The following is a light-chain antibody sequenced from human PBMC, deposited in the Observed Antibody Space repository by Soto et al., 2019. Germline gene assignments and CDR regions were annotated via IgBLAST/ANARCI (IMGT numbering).Light chain of an antibody. V-gene: IGKV1-39*01. CDR3: QQSYSTPPT. CDR1: QSISSY. Sequence: DIQMTQSPSSLSASVGDRVTITCRASQSISSYLNWYQQKPGKAPKLLIYAASSLQSGVPSRFSGSGSRTDFTLTISSLRPEDFATYYCQQSYSTPPTFGGGTKVEIK. J-gene: IGKJ4*01. CDR2: AAS.